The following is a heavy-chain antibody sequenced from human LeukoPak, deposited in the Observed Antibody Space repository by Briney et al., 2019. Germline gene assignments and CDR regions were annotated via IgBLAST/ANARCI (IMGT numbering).Heavy chain of an antibody. D-gene: IGHD6-13*01. CDR2: IYYSGST. CDR3: ARSPVRIAAPGRGFDY. Sequence: KCSETLSLTCNVSGGSISTYYWSWIRQPPGKGLEWIRYIYYSGSTNYNPSLKSRVTISVDTSKSQFSLKLSSVTAADTAVYYCARSPVRIAAPGRGFDYWGQGTLVTVSS. V-gene: IGHV4-59*01. CDR1: GGSISTYY. J-gene: IGHJ4*02.